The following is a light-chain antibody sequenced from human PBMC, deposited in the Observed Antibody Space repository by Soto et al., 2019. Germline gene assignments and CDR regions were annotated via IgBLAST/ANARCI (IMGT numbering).Light chain of an antibody. CDR2: KVS. Sequence: DVVMTQSPLSLPVTLGQPASISCRSSQSLVYSDGNTYLNWFLQRPGQSPRRLIYKVSNRDSGVPDRFSGSGSGTDFTLTISRVEAEDVGVYYCMQGTHWPPTFGQGTKVEIK. CDR1: QSLVYSDGNTY. CDR3: MQGTHWPPT. J-gene: IGKJ1*01. V-gene: IGKV2-30*01.